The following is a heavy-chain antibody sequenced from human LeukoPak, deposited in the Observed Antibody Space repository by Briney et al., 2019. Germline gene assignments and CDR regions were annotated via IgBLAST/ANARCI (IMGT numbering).Heavy chain of an antibody. V-gene: IGHV4-39*01. CDR2: IYYSGST. J-gene: IGHJ4*02. CDR1: GGSISSSIYY. CDR3: ARFYCGGDCYSGYFNY. D-gene: IGHD2-21*02. Sequence: SETLSLTCTVSGGSISSSIYYWGWIRQPPGKGLEWIGSIYYSGSTHYNPSLKSRVIISVDTSKNQFSLTLSSVTAADTAVYYCARFYCGGDCYSGYFNYWGQGTLVTVSS.